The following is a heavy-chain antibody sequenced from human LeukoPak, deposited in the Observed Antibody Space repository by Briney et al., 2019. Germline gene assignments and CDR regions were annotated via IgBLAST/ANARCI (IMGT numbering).Heavy chain of an antibody. V-gene: IGHV4-39*01. D-gene: IGHD3-3*01. CDR1: GGSISSSSYY. CDR3: ASLRERSYYARGFDY. Sequence: SETLSLTCTVSGGSISSSSYYWGWIRQPPGKGLEWIGSIYYSGSSYYNPSLKSRVPISVDTSKNQFSLKLSSVTAADTAVYYCASLRERSYYARGFDYWGQGTLVTVSS. J-gene: IGHJ4*02. CDR2: IYYSGSS.